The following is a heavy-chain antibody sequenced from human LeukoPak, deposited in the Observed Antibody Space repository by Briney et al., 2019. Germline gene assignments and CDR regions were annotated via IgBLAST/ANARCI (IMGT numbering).Heavy chain of an antibody. CDR1: GYTFTRYY. J-gene: IGHJ4*02. CDR2: INPNSGGT. D-gene: IGHD5-12*01. V-gene: IGHV1-2*06. CDR3: ARVYSGYDGVDY. Sequence: ASVKVSCKASGYTFTRYYMHWVRQAPGQGLEWMGRINPNSGGTNYAQKFQGRVTMTRDTSISTAYMELSRLRSDDTAVYYCARVYSGYDGVDYWGQGTLVTVSS.